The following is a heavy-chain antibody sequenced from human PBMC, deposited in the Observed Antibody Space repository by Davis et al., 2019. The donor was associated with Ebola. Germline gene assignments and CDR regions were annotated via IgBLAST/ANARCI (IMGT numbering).Heavy chain of an antibody. CDR1: GFTFSSYG. CDR2: ISYDGSNK. Sequence: GGSLRLSCAASGFTFSSYGMHWVRQAPGKGLEWVAVISYDGSNKYYADSVKGRFTISRDNSKNTLYLQMNSLRAEYTAVYYCASVYGDYNYYGMDVWGQGTTVTVSS. J-gene: IGHJ6*02. CDR3: ASVYGDYNYYGMDV. V-gene: IGHV3-30*03. D-gene: IGHD4-17*01.